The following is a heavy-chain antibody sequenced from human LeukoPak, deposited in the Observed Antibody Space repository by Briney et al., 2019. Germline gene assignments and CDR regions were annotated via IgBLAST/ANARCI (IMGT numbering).Heavy chain of an antibody. J-gene: IGHJ3*02. CDR1: GGSFSGYY. V-gene: IGHV4-34*01. Sequence: PSETLSLTCAVYGGSFSGYYWSWVRQPPGKGLEWIGEINHSGSTNYSPSLKSRVTISLDTSRNQFSLKLNSVTAADTAVYYCAKSNGYGLIDIWGQGTMVTVSS. D-gene: IGHD3-22*01. CDR2: INHSGST. CDR3: AKSNGYGLIDI.